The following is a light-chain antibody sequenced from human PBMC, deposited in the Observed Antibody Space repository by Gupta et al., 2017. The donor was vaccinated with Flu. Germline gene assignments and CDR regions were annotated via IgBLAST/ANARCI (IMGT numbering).Light chain of an antibody. CDR1: QSVGSE. J-gene: IGKJ2*01. CDR3: QHDNPLPS. Sequence: PATLSGSPGERATRSCRAGQSVGSELERYQQNAGQAPRLLISGAANRANGIPDRYSGSGSGTEFTLTSNRRQSKDFAVYYGQHDNPLPSFGEWTRLEIK. CDR2: GAA. V-gene: IGKV3-15*01.